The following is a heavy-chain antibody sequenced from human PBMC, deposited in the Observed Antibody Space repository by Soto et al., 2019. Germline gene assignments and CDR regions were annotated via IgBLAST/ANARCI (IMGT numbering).Heavy chain of an antibody. V-gene: IGHV5-51*01. CDR1: AYSFTSYW. CDR3: AGVGVRGIQPPYYYYGMDV. D-gene: IGHD3-10*01. Sequence: GESLKISCKGSAYSFTSYWIGWVRQMPGKGLEWMGIIYPGDSDTRYSPSFQGQVTISADKSISTAYLQWSSLKASDTAMYYCAGVGVRGIQPPYYYYGMDVWGQGTTVTVSS. CDR2: IYPGDSDT. J-gene: IGHJ6*02.